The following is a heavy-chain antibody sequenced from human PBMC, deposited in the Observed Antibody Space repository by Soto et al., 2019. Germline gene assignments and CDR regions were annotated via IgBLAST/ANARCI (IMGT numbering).Heavy chain of an antibody. CDR1: GGSITSNW. V-gene: IGHV4-4*02. J-gene: IGHJ4*02. Sequence: QVQLQESGPGLMKPSGTLSLTCAVSGGSITSNWWSWVRQPPGKGLEWIAEIFHTVSANYNPSLMGRLTISMEKSRNHLSLNLNSVTAADTAVYYCARHIAVSGTRGFDHWGQGTLVTVSS. CDR2: IFHTVSA. D-gene: IGHD2-21*01. CDR3: ARHIAVSGTRGFDH.